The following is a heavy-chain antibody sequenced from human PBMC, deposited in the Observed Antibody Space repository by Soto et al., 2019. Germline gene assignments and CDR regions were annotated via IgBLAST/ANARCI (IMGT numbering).Heavy chain of an antibody. V-gene: IGHV1-69*01. CDR1: GGTFSSYA. J-gene: IGHJ6*02. Sequence: QVQLVQSGAEVKKPGSSVKVSCKASGGTFSSYAISWVRQAPGQGLEWMGGIIPIFGTANYAQKFQGRVTITADESTSTAYMELGSLRSEDTAVYYCASNYDILTGYLTNDYYYYYGMDVWGQGTTVTVSS. D-gene: IGHD3-9*01. CDR3: ASNYDILTGYLTNDYYYYYGMDV. CDR2: IIPIFGTA.